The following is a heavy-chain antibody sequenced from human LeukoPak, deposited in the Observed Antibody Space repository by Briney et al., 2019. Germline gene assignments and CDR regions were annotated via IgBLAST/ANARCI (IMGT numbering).Heavy chain of an antibody. CDR3: ASKAGMYSSSWPNNWFDP. V-gene: IGHV4-4*02. Sequence: SETLSLTCAVSGGSISSSNWWSWVRQPPGKGLEWIGEIYHSGSTNYNPSPKSRVTISVDKSKNQFSLKLSSVTAADTAVYYCASKAGMYSSSWPNNWFDPWGQGTLVTVSS. CDR1: GGSISSSNW. CDR2: IYHSGST. J-gene: IGHJ5*02. D-gene: IGHD6-13*01.